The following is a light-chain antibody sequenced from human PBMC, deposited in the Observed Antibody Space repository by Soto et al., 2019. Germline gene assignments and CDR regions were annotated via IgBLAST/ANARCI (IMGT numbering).Light chain of an antibody. V-gene: IGKV3-20*01. CDR2: GAS. J-gene: IGKJ5*01. Sequence: EIVLTQSPGTLSLSPGERATLSCISIHIVRNNNLNWYQQKAGQAPRLLIYGASIRTTGIPDRFSGSGSGTDFTLTISRLEPEDFALYFCQQYGSSAPITFGQGTRLEIK. CDR3: QQYGSSAPIT. CDR1: HIVRNNN.